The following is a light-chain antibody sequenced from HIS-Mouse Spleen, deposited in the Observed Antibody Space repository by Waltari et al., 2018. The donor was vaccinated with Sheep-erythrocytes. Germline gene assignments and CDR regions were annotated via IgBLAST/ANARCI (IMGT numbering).Light chain of an antibody. J-gene: IGLJ3*02. CDR1: SSNIGSNT. CDR3: AAWDDSLNGPV. CDR2: SNM. Sequence: QSVLTQPPSASGTPGQRVTISCSGSSSNIGSNTVNWYQQLPGTAPKPPIYSNMLRPSGVPDRFSGSKSGTSASLAISGLQSEDEADYYCAAWDDSLNGPVFGGGTKLTVL. V-gene: IGLV1-44*01.